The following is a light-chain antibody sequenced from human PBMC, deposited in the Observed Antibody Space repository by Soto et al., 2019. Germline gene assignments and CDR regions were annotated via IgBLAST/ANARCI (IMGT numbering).Light chain of an antibody. CDR2: KAS. J-gene: IGKJ1*01. CDR3: QQFNNYPWT. Sequence: DIQMTQSPSTLSASVGDRVTITCRASQSISTWLAWYQQKPGKAPKLLIYKASSLESGVPSRFSGSGSGTEFTLTISRLQPDHFATYYCQQFNNYPWTFGQGTRVEIK. CDR1: QSISTW. V-gene: IGKV1-5*03.